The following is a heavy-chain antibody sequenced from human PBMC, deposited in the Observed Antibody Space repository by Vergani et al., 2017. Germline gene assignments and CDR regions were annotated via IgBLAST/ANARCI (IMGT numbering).Heavy chain of an antibody. Sequence: QVQLVQSGAEVKKPGASVKVSCKASGYTFTSYDINWVRQATGQGLEWMGWMNPNSGNTGYAQKFQGRVTMTRNTSISTAYMELSSLRSEDTAVYYCGRGVRFVVVPASPRSYYYYMDVWGKGTTVTVSS. V-gene: IGHV1-8*01. CDR3: GRGVRFVVVPASPRSYYYYMDV. CDR2: MNPNSGNT. D-gene: IGHD2-2*01. CDR1: GYTFTSYD. J-gene: IGHJ6*03.